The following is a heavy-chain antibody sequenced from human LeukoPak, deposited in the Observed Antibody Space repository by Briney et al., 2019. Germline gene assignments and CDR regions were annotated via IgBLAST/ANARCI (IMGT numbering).Heavy chain of an antibody. CDR1: GFTFSSYG. V-gene: IGHV3-30*03. CDR2: ISYDGSNK. CDR3: ARDWSASNYFDY. J-gene: IGHJ4*02. D-gene: IGHD4-11*01. Sequence: GGSLRLSCAASGFTFSSYGMHWVRQAPGKGLEWVAVISYDGSNKYYADSVKGRFTISRDNSKNTLYLQMNSLRAEDTGVYYCARDWSASNYFDYWGQGTLVTVSS.